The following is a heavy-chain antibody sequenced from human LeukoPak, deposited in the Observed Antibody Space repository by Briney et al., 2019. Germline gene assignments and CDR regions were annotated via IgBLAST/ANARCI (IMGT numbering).Heavy chain of an antibody. V-gene: IGHV3-9*01. Sequence: SGGSLRLSCAASGFTFDDYAMHWVRQAPGKGLEWVSGISWNSGSIGYADSVKGRFTISRDNAKNSLYLQMNSLRAEDTALYYCAKHKFSWYYDSSGPYFDYWGQGTLVTVSS. CDR1: GFTFDDYA. CDR2: ISWNSGSI. D-gene: IGHD3-22*01. CDR3: AKHKFSWYYDSSGPYFDY. J-gene: IGHJ4*02.